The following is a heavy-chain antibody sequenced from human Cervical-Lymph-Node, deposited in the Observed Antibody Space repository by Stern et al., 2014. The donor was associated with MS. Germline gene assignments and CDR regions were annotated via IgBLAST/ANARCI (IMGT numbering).Heavy chain of an antibody. CDR3: ARDSSGYLSFDH. CDR1: GFMFSSYW. V-gene: IGHV3-7*01. D-gene: IGHD3-22*01. Sequence: VQLVESGGGLVQPGGSLRLSCAASGFMFSSYWMSWVRQTPGKGLEWVANIKEDGSEKNYADSVKDRFTISRDNAKNSLYLQMNSLRAEDTAVYYCARDSSGYLSFDHWGQGTLVTVSS. J-gene: IGHJ4*02. CDR2: IKEDGSEK.